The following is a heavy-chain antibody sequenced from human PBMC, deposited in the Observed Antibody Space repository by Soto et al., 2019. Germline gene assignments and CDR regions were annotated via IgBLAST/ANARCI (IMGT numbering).Heavy chain of an antibody. CDR2: ISGSGGST. CDR3: AKDAPGYYDSSGYSFDY. CDR1: GFTFSSYA. D-gene: IGHD3-22*01. J-gene: IGHJ4*02. Sequence: LRLSCAASGFTFSSYAMSWVRQAPGKGLEWVSAISGSGGSTYYADSVKGRFTISRDNSKNTLYLQMNSLRAEDTAVYYCAKDAPGYYDSSGYSFDYWGQGTLVTVSS. V-gene: IGHV3-23*01.